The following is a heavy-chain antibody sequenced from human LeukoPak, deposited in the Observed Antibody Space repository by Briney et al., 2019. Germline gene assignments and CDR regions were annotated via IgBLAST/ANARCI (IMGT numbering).Heavy chain of an antibody. J-gene: IGHJ4*02. Sequence: SQTLSLTCAVSGGSISSGGYSWSWIRQPPGKVLEWIGYIYYSGSTYYNPSLKSRVTISVDTSKNQFSLKLSSVTAADTAVYYCAKDFSRYYGSVPSDYWGQGTLVTVSS. CDR1: GGSISSGGYS. D-gene: IGHD3-10*01. CDR3: AKDFSRYYGSVPSDY. V-gene: IGHV4-30-4*07. CDR2: IYYSGST.